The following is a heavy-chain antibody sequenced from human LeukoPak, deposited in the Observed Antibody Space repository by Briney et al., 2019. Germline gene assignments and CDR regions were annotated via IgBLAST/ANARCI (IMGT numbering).Heavy chain of an antibody. V-gene: IGHV4-39*07. CDR3: ARGVVAAPQTFDY. CDR2: IYYSGST. Sequence: SETLSLTCTVSGGSISSSSYYWGWVRQPPGKGLEWIGSIYYSGSTYYNPSLKSRVTISVDTSKNQFSLKLSSVTAADTAVYYCARGVVAAPQTFDYWGQGTLVTVSS. D-gene: IGHD2-15*01. J-gene: IGHJ4*02. CDR1: GGSISSSSYY.